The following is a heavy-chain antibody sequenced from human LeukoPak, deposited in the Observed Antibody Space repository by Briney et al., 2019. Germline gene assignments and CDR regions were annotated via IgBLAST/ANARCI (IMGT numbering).Heavy chain of an antibody. CDR3: AKDLDRGFGVVPPTFDY. CDR2: IYSGGST. D-gene: IGHD3-3*01. J-gene: IGHJ4*02. Sequence: PGGSLRLSCAASGFTVSSNYMSWVRQAPGKGLEWVSVIYSGGSTYYADSVKGRFTISRDNSKNTLYLQMNSLRAEDTAVYYCAKDLDRGFGVVPPTFDYWGQGTLVTVSS. V-gene: IGHV3-53*01. CDR1: GFTVSSNY.